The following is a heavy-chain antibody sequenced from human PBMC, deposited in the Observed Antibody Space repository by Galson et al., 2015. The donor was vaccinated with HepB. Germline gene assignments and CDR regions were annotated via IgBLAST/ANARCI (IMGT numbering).Heavy chain of an antibody. D-gene: IGHD3-22*01. J-gene: IGHJ4*02. V-gene: IGHV3-30*18. CDR3: AKDKSAYYDSSGFDY. CDR2: ISYDGSNK. CDR1: GFTFSSYG. Sequence: SLRLSCAASGFTFSSYGMHWVRQAPGKGLEWVAVISYDGSNKYYADSVKGRFTISRDNSKNTLYLQMNSLRAEDTAVYYCAKDKSAYYDSSGFDYWGQGTLVTVSS.